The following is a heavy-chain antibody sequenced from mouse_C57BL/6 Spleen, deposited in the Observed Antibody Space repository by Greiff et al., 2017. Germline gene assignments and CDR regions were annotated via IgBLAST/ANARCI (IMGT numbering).Heavy chain of an antibody. J-gene: IGHJ3*01. CDR3: ARGYGSSSAWCAY. Sequence: VQLQQSGPELVKPGASVKMSCKASGYTFTDYNMHWVKQSHGKSLEWIGYINPNNGGTSYNQKFKGKATLTVDTSSSTAYMQLSSLTSEDSAVYFCARGYGSSSAWCAYWGQGTLVTVSA. CDR2: INPNNGGT. V-gene: IGHV1-22*01. D-gene: IGHD1-1*01. CDR1: GYTFTDYN.